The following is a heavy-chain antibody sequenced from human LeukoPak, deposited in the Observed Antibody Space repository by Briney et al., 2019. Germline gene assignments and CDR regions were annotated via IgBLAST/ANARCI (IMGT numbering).Heavy chain of an antibody. CDR1: GFTFSSYW. CDR2: INSDGSST. D-gene: IGHD3-16*01. CDR3: AREGEYRSGGFDY. V-gene: IGHV3-74*01. Sequence: GGSLRLSCAASGFTFSSYWMHWVRQAPGKGLVRVSRINSDGSSTSYADSVKGRFTISRDNAKNTLYLQMNSLRAEDTAVYYCAREGEYRSGGFDYWGQGTLVTVSS. J-gene: IGHJ4*02.